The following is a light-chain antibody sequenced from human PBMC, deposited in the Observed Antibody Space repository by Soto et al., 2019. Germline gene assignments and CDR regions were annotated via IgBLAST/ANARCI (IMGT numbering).Light chain of an antibody. Sequence: DFPLSKSPPSMSASVGERVRITCRASQSITTFVNWHQQKPGKAPKVLIFDASNLQTGVPSRFSAGGFGTDFTLTISNLQPEDAATYFCQQGFGIPGAFGQGTRPEIK. CDR2: DAS. V-gene: IGKV1-39*01. CDR3: QQGFGIPGA. CDR1: QSITTF. J-gene: IGKJ5*01.